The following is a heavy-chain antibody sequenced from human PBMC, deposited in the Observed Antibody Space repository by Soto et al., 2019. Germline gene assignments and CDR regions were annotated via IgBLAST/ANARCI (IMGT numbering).Heavy chain of an antibody. V-gene: IGHV1-58*01. Sequence: QMPLVQSGPEVKKPGTSVKVSCKASGFTFTSSAVQWVRQARGQRLEWIGWIVVGSGNTNYAQKFQERVTITRDMSTSTAYMELSSLRSEDTAVYYCAADSWDYYDSSGYYYLLDPWGQGTLVTVSS. CDR3: AADSWDYYDSSGYYYLLDP. J-gene: IGHJ5*02. D-gene: IGHD3-22*01. CDR2: IVVGSGNT. CDR1: GFTFTSSA.